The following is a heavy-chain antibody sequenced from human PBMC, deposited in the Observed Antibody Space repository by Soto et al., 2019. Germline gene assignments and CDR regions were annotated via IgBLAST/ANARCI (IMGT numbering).Heavy chain of an antibody. CDR2: IWYDGSNK. J-gene: IGHJ3*02. V-gene: IGHV3-33*01. Sequence: QVQLVESGGGVVQPGRSLRLSCAASGFTFSSYGMHWVRQAPGKGLEWVAVIWYDGSNKYYADSVKGRFTISRDNSKNTLYLQMNSLRAEDTAVYYCAIVPGYSGYDNGLDIWGQGTTVTVSS. D-gene: IGHD5-12*01. CDR3: AIVPGYSGYDNGLDI. CDR1: GFTFSSYG.